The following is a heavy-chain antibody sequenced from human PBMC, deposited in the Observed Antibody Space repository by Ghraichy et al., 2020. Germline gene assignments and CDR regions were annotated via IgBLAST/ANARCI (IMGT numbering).Heavy chain of an antibody. J-gene: IGHJ3*02. V-gene: IGHV3-48*02. CDR3: ARGRYYDSSGYSDAFDI. D-gene: IGHD3-22*01. CDR1: GFTFSSWS. Sequence: GGSLRLSCAASGFTFSSWSMNWVRQAPGKGLEWISYIKSSSRTIYYADSVKGRFTISRDNAHNSLYLQMKGLRDEDTAVYFCARGRYYDSSGYSDAFDIWGQGTKVTVSS. CDR2: IKSSSRTI.